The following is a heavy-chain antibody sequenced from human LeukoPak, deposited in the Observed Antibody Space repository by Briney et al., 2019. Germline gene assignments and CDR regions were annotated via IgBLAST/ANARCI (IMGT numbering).Heavy chain of an antibody. D-gene: IGHD1-26*01. J-gene: IGHJ4*02. CDR1: GGSFSDYY. Sequence: PSETLSLTCAVYGGSFSDYYWSWIRQPPEKGLEWIGEINHSGSTNYNPSLKSRVTISVDTSKNQFSLKLSSVTAADTAVYYCARHLIVGATTSDYWGQGTLVTVSS. CDR3: ARHLIVGATTSDY. V-gene: IGHV4-34*01. CDR2: INHSGST.